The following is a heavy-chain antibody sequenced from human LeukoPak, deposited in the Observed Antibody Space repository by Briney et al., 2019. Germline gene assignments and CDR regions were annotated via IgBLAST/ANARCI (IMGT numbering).Heavy chain of an antibody. CDR1: GLTVSNNY. V-gene: IGHV3-53*01. J-gene: IGHJ4*02. CDR3: ARNWGY. D-gene: IGHD7-27*01. CDR2: IYSGGST. Sequence: TGGSLRLSCAVSGLTVSNNYMSWVRQAPGKGLEWVSVIYSGGSTYYADSVEGRFTISRDNSKNTVYLQMNSLRDEDTAVYYCARNWGYWGQGTLVTVSS.